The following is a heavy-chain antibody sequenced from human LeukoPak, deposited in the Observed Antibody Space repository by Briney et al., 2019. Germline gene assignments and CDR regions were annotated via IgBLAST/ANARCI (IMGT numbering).Heavy chain of an antibody. D-gene: IGHD3-10*01. V-gene: IGHV4-59*08. J-gene: IGHJ6*02. CDR1: GGSINNKY. CDR2: IYYSGST. Sequence: SETLSLTCTVSGGSINNKYWSRIRQPPGKGLEWIGYIYYSGSTNYNPSLKSRVTISVDTSKNQFSLKLNSVTAADTAVYYCARSGSYYYYGMDVWGQGTTVTVSS. CDR3: ARSGSYYYYGMDV.